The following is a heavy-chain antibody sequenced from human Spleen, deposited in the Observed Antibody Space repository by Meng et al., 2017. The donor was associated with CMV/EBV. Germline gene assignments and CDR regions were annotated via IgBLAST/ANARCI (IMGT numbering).Heavy chain of an antibody. Sequence: VSSNSAAWNWIRQSPSRGLEWLGRTYYRSKWYNDYAVSVKSRITINPDTSKNQFSLQLNSVTPEDTAVYYCARDSRDGYNSGTFDYWGQEPWSPSPQ. CDR3: ARDSRDGYNSGTFDY. D-gene: IGHD5-24*01. J-gene: IGHJ4*01. V-gene: IGHV6-1*01. CDR2: TYYRSKWYN. CDR1: VSSNSAA.